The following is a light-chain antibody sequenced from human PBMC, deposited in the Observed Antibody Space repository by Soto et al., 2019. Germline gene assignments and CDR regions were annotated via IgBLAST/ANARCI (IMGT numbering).Light chain of an antibody. CDR3: QQYMSYS. V-gene: IGKV1-5*01. CDR1: QSISSW. J-gene: IGKJ1*01. Sequence: DIQMTKSPSTLSASVGDRVTITCRASQSISSWLAWYQQKPGKAPKLLIYAASTLQSGVPSRFSGSGSGTDFTLTISGLQPDDFATYYCQQYMSYSFGQGTKV. CDR2: AAS.